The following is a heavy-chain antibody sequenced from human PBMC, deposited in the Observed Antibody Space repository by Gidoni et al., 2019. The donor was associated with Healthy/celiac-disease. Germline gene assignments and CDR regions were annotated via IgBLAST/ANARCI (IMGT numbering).Heavy chain of an antibody. D-gene: IGHD2-8*01. CDR2: SIPIFGTA. Sequence: QVQLVQSGAEVQKPGSSVKVSCKASGVTFSSYAIRWGRQAPGQGLEWMGGSIPIFGTANYAQKFQGRVTITADESTSTAYMELSSLRSEDTAVYYCAREVYCTNGVCSARRYAFDIWGQGTMVTVSS. CDR1: GVTFSSYA. CDR3: AREVYCTNGVCSARRYAFDI. V-gene: IGHV1-69*01. J-gene: IGHJ3*02.